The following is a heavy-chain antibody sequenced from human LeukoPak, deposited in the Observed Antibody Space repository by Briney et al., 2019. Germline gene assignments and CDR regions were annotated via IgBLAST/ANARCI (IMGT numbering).Heavy chain of an antibody. CDR2: ISGSGGST. J-gene: IGHJ4*02. Sequence: GGSLRLSCTASGFTFSSYAMSWVRQAPGKGLEWVSAISGSGGSTYYADSVKGRFTISRDNSKNTLYLQMNSLRAEDTAVYYCAKGMRSGWYQGFDYWGQGTLVTVSS. CDR1: GFTFSSYA. D-gene: IGHD6-19*01. CDR3: AKGMRSGWYQGFDY. V-gene: IGHV3-23*01.